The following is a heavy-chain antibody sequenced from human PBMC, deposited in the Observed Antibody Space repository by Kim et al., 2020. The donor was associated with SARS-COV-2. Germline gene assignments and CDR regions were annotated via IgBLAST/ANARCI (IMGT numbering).Heavy chain of an antibody. Sequence: SETLSLTCTVSGGSISSGGYYWSWIRQHPGKGLEWIGYIYYSGSTYYNPSLKSRVTISVDTSKNQFSLKLSSVTAADTAVYYCARTGSGRSSGVGDYVYYYYYYGMDVWGQGTTVTVSS. CDR2: IYYSGST. CDR1: GGSISSGGYY. V-gene: IGHV4-31*03. J-gene: IGHJ6*02. D-gene: IGHD4-17*01. CDR3: ARTGSGRSSGVGDYVYYYYYYGMDV.